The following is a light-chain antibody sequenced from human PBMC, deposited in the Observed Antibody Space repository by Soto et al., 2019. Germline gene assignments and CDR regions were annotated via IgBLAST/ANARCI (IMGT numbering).Light chain of an antibody. CDR2: GAS. CDR1: QSVSSSY. Sequence: EIVLTQSPGTLSLSPGERATLSCRASQSVSSSYLAWYQQKPGQAPRLLIYGASSRATGIPDRFSGSGSATDFTLTISILEPEDFAVYYCQQYGSSPPYTFGQGTKLEIK. J-gene: IGKJ2*01. V-gene: IGKV3-20*01. CDR3: QQYGSSPPYT.